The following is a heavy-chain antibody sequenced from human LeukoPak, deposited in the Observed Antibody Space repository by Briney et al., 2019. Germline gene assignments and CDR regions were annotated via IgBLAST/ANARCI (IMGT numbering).Heavy chain of an antibody. CDR1: GFTFDDYA. Sequence: GGSLRLSCAAPGFTFDDYAMHWVRQAPGKGLEWVSGISWNSGSIGYADSVKGRFTISRDNAKNSLYLQMNSLRAEDTALYYCARNYYYYYGMDVWGQGTTVTVSS. V-gene: IGHV3-9*01. CDR2: ISWNSGSI. CDR3: ARNYYYYYGMDV. J-gene: IGHJ6*02.